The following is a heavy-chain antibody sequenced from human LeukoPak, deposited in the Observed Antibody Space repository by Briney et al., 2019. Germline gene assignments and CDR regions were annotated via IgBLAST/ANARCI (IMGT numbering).Heavy chain of an antibody. V-gene: IGHV4-59*01. CDR1: GGSLSGYY. Sequence: SETLSLTCTVSGGSLSGYYWSWIRQPPGKGLQWIGNIYYRGGTDYSPSLNSRVTISVDTSQNQFSLNLSSVTAADTAAYFCARVFDDYHDYWEFAYWGQGALVTVSS. CDR2: IYYRGGT. D-gene: IGHD4-17*01. J-gene: IGHJ4*02. CDR3: ARVFDDYHDYWEFAY.